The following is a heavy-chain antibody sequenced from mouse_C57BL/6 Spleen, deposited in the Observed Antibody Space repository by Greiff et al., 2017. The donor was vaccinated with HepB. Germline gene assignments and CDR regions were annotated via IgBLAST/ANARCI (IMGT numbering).Heavy chain of an antibody. CDR3: VRQGSSAELDY. CDR1: GFSFNTYA. V-gene: IGHV10-1*01. D-gene: IGHD6-1*01. J-gene: IGHJ2*01. Sequence: EVKVVESGGGLVQPKGSLKLSCAASGFSFNTYAMNWVRQAPGKGLEWVARIRSKSNNYATYYADSVKDRFTISRDDSESMLYLQMNNLKTEDTAMYYCVRQGSSAELDYWGQGTTLTVSS. CDR2: IRSKSNNYAT.